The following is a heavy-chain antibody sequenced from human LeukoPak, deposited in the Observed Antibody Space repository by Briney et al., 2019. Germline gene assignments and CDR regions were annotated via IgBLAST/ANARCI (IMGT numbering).Heavy chain of an antibody. CDR3: ARGGGSQRFYYYYYMDV. CDR2: IYYSGST. J-gene: IGHJ6*03. Sequence: SETLSLTCTVSGGSISRCYWSWIRQPPGKGLEWIGYIYYSGSTNYNPSLKSRVTISVDTSKNQFSLKLSSVTAADTAVYYCARGGGSQRFYYYYYMDVWGKGTTVTISS. D-gene: IGHD1-26*01. V-gene: IGHV4-59*01. CDR1: GGSISRCY.